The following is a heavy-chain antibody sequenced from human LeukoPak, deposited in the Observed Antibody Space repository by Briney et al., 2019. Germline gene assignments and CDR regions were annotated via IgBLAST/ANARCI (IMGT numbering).Heavy chain of an antibody. CDR1: GGSISSYY. CDR2: IYYSGST. J-gene: IGHJ4*02. Sequence: SETLSPTCTVSGGSISSYYWSWIRQPPGKGLEWIGYIYYSGSTNYNPSLKSRVTISVDTSKNQFSLKLSSVTAADTAVYYCARDGRDGYNRFDYWGQGTLVTVSS. V-gene: IGHV4-59*01. CDR3: ARDGRDGYNRFDY. D-gene: IGHD5-24*01.